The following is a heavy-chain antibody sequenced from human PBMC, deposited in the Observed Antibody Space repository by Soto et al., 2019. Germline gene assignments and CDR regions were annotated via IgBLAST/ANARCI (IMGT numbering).Heavy chain of an antibody. CDR2: IYYSGST. Sequence: QVQLQESGPGLVKPSETLSLTCTVSGGSISSYYWSWIRQPPGKGLEWIGYIYYSGSTNYNPSLMSRVTVSVDTSKNQFSLKLSSVTAADTAVSYCARGWGGSFQHWGQGTLVTVSS. J-gene: IGHJ1*01. V-gene: IGHV4-59*01. D-gene: IGHD7-27*01. CDR1: GGSISSYY. CDR3: ARGWGGSFQH.